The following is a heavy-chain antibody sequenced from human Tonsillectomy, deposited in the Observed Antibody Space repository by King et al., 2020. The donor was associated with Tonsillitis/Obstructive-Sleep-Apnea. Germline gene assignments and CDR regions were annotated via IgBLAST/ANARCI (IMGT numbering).Heavy chain of an antibody. CDR1: GFTFSSYG. D-gene: IGHD5-18*01. CDR2: IWYDGSNK. Sequence: QLVQSGGGVVQPGRSLRLSCAASGFTFSSYGMHWVRQAPGKGLEWLAVIWYDGSNKYYADSVKGRFTISRDNSKNTLYLQMNSLRAEDTAVYYCARDKDTAMVYYYYYYMDVWGKGTTVTVSS. J-gene: IGHJ6*03. CDR3: ARDKDTAMVYYYYYYMDV. V-gene: IGHV3-33*01.